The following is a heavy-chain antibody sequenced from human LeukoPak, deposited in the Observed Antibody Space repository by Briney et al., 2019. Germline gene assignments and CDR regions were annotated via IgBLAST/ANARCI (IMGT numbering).Heavy chain of an antibody. CDR1: GFTFSSYS. J-gene: IGHJ6*03. CDR3: AKDGKRLLWFGELPYYMDV. D-gene: IGHD3-10*01. CDR2: ISSSSSTI. V-gene: IGHV3-48*01. Sequence: GGSLRLPCAASGFTFSSYSMNWVRQAPGKGLEWVSYISSSSSTIYYADSVKGRFTISRDNAKNSLYLQMNSLRAEDTAVYYCAKDGKRLLWFGELPYYMDVWGKGTTVTISS.